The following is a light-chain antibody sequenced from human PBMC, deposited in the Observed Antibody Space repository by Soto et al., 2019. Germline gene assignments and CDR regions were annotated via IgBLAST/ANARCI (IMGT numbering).Light chain of an antibody. CDR1: SSDVGGYKY. V-gene: IGLV2-14*01. J-gene: IGLJ1*01. CDR3: SSYTSTSTL. CDR2: DVT. Sequence: QSALTQPASVSGSPGQSITISCTGTSSDVGGYKYVSWYQLHPGTAPKLVIYDVTNRPSGVSNRFSGSKSGNTASLTISGLQAEDEADYCCSSYTSTSTLFGTGTKLTVL.